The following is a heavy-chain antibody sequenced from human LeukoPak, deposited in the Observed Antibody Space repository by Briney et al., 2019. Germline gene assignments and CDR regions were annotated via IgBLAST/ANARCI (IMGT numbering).Heavy chain of an antibody. CDR2: IIPIFGTA. Sequence: SVKVSCKASGGTFSSYAISWVRQAPGQGLEWMGGIIPIFGTANYAQKFQGRVTITADKSTSTAYMELNSLRAEDTAVYYCAKDHTVGATFGVYFDYWGQGTLVTVSS. CDR3: AKDHTVGATFGVYFDY. CDR1: GGTFSSYA. J-gene: IGHJ4*02. V-gene: IGHV1-69*06. D-gene: IGHD1-26*01.